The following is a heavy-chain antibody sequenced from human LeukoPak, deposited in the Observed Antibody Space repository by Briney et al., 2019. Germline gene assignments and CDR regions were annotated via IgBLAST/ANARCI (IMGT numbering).Heavy chain of an antibody. D-gene: IGHD2-21*01. CDR2: ISTRSSTI. Sequence: GGSLRHSCAASGFTFSTYSINWVRQAPGKGLEWISYISTRSSTISYADSVKGRFTISSDIAKNSLYLQMNSLRAEDTAVYYCARDLHYSLDYSGQGTLVTVSS. CDR3: ARDLHYSLDY. J-gene: IGHJ4*02. CDR1: GFTFSTYS. V-gene: IGHV3-48*01.